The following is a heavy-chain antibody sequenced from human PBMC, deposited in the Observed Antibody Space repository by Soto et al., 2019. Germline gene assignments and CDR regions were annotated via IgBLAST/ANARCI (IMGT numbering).Heavy chain of an antibody. CDR2: ISAYNGNT. Sequence: QVQLVQSGAEVKKPGASGKVSGKASGYTFTTYSIPWVRQALEQGLKGMGWISAYNGNTNYAQKLQGRVTMTTDTSTSTAYMELRSLRSDDTAVYYCAREGYYDSSGHCHDPWGQGTLVTVSS. CDR3: AREGYYDSSGHCHDP. D-gene: IGHD3-22*01. V-gene: IGHV1-18*01. CDR1: GYTFTTYS. J-gene: IGHJ5*02.